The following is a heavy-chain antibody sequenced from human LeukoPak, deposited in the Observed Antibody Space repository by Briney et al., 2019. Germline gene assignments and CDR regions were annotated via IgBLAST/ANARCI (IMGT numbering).Heavy chain of an antibody. CDR1: GFTFSSYG. CDR2: ISYDGSNK. J-gene: IGHJ3*02. CDR3: ARDSTLDAFDI. Sequence: GRSLRLSCAASGFTFSSYGMHWVRQAPGKGLEWVAVISYDGSNKYYADSVKGRFTISRDNSKNTLYLQMNSLRAEDTAVYYCARDSTLDAFDIWGQGTMVTVSS. V-gene: IGHV3-30*03.